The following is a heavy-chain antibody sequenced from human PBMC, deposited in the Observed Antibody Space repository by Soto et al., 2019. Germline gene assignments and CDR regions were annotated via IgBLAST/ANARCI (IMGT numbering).Heavy chain of an antibody. CDR2: IYYISGTT. Sequence: QVQLQESGPGLVKPSQTLSLTCTVSGASISSGAYYWSWIRQHPGKGLEWIGYIYYISGTTYYNQSVTSRVTISGDTSKNQCSLKLSSVTAADTAVYYCARESRRDYYDSSAYYPRDAFDIWGQGTMVTVSS. CDR3: ARESRRDYYDSSAYYPRDAFDI. V-gene: IGHV4-31*03. J-gene: IGHJ3*02. D-gene: IGHD3-22*01. CDR1: GASISSGAYY.